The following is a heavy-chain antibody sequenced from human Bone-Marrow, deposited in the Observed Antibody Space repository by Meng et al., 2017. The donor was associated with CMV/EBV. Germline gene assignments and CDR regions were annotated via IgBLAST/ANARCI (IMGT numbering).Heavy chain of an antibody. D-gene: IGHD6-13*01. Sequence: GGSLRLSCAVSGFIFDDYTMHRVRQAPGKGLEWVSLISWDGGSTYYADSVKGRFTISRDNSKNSLYLQMNSLRIEDTALYYCAKDIESTSWYGYYYYGMDVWGQGTTVTVSS. J-gene: IGHJ6*02. CDR1: GFIFDDYT. CDR2: ISWDGGST. CDR3: AKDIESTSWYGYYYYGMDV. V-gene: IGHV3-43*01.